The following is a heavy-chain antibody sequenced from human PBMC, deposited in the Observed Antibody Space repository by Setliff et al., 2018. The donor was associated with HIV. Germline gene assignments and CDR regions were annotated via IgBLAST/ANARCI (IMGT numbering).Heavy chain of an antibody. CDR1: GGSISSHY. J-gene: IGHJ4*02. CDR2: IYTSGST. V-gene: IGHV4-4*08. Sequence: SETLSLTCTVSGGSISSHYWSWIRQPPGKGLEWIGHIYTSGSTNYNPSLKSRVTMSVGTSKNQFSLKLSSVTAADTAVYYCARVVDADYLDYWGQGTPVTVSS. D-gene: IGHD2-15*01. CDR3: ARVVDADYLDY.